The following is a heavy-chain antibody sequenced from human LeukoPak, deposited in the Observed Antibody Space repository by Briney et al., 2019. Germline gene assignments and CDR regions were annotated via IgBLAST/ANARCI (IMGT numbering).Heavy chain of an antibody. J-gene: IGHJ1*01. D-gene: IGHD3-22*01. V-gene: IGHV3-23*01. CDR3: AKTLLTSYYYDSSGYLYFQH. CDR1: GFTFRHYA. CDR2: ISGSGGST. Sequence: GGSLRLSCVASGFTFRHYAMSWVRQVPGKGLEWVSAISGSGGSTNYAESVKGRFTISRDNSKNALYLQINSLRAEDTAVYYCAKTLLTSYYYDSSGYLYFQHWGQGTLVTVSS.